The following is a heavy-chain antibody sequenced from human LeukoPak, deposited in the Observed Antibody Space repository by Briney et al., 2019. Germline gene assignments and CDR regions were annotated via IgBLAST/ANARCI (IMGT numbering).Heavy chain of an antibody. V-gene: IGHV3-33*01. J-gene: IGHJ4*02. CDR3: ARDISSRYFDL. CDR1: GFTFSSYG. CDR2: VSYAGTNK. Sequence: PGRSLRLSCAASGFTFSSYGMHWVRQAPGKGLEWVAVVSYAGTNKYYAGSVKGRFTISRDNSKNTLYLQMNSLRAEDTAVYCCARDISSRYFDLWGQGTLVTVSS.